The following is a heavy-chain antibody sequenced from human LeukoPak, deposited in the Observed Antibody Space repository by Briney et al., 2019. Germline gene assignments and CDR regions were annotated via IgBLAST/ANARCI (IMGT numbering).Heavy chain of an antibody. J-gene: IGHJ5*02. CDR2: IKANGSEK. V-gene: IGHV3-7*01. Sequence: GGSLRLSCAGSGFTFSLYYMSWVRQAPGKGLEWVGSIKANGSEKHYVDSMKGRFTISRDNAKNSVYLQMDSLRAEDTAVYYCARGITGPDTWGQGTLVTVSS. D-gene: IGHD3-3*01. CDR3: ARGITGPDT. CDR1: GFTFSLYY.